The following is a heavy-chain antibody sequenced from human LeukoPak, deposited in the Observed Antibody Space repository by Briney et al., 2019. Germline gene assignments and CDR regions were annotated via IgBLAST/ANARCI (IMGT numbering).Heavy chain of an antibody. CDR2: IIPILGIA. J-gene: IGHJ4*02. D-gene: IGHD2-2*01. CDR1: GGTFSSYA. V-gene: IGHV1-69*04. CDR3: ASGYCSSTSCFPLDY. Sequence: SVKVSCKASGGTFSSYAISWVRQAPGQGLEWMGRIIPILGIANYAQKFQGRVTITADKSTSTAYMELSSLRSEDTAVYYCASGYCSSTSCFPLDYWGQGTLVTVSS.